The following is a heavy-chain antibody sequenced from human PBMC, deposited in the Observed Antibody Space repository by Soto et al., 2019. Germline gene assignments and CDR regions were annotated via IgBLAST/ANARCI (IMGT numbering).Heavy chain of an antibody. CDR1: GGSVSSTTYY. Sequence: SETLSLTCTVSGGSVSSTTYYWGWIRQPPGKGLEWIGSIYYSGNTYYNPSLKSRVTISVDTSKNQFSLKLSSVSAADTAVYYCARHLKLIYGSGTQTRRTRLTYFQHWGQGTLVTVSS. D-gene: IGHD3-10*01. J-gene: IGHJ1*01. CDR2: IYYSGNT. CDR3: ARHLKLIYGSGTQTRRTRLTYFQH. V-gene: IGHV4-39*01.